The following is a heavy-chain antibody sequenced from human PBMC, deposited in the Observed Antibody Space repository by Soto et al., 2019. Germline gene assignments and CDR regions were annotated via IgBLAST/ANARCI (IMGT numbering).Heavy chain of an antibody. Sequence: QVQLVQSGAEVKKPGSSVKVSCKASGGTFSSYAISWVRQAPGQGLEWMGGIIPIFGTANYAQKFQGRVTIDADKSTSTAYMDLSSLRSEDTAVYYCARGLFGSYQSYYFDYLGQGSLVTVSS. CDR2: IIPIFGTA. D-gene: IGHD3-16*02. J-gene: IGHJ4*02. CDR1: GGTFSSYA. CDR3: ARGLFGSYQSYYFDY. V-gene: IGHV1-69*06.